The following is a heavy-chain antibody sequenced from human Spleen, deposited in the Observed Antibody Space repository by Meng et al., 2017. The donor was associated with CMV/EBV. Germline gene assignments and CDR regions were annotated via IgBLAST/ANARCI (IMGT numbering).Heavy chain of an antibody. V-gene: IGHV3-74*01. CDR1: GFTFSSYW. J-gene: IGHJ4*02. D-gene: IGHD5-12*01. CDR2: INSDGSST. CDR3: ARAQTQYSGYDYDY. Sequence: GESLKISCAASGFTFSSYWMHWVRQAPGKGLVWVSRINSDGSSTSYADSVKGRFTISKDNAKNTLYLQINSLRAEDTAVYYCARAQTQYSGYDYDYWGQGTLVTVSS.